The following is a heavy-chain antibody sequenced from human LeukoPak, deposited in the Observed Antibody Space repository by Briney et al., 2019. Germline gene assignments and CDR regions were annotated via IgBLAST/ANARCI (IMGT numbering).Heavy chain of an antibody. CDR2: IIPIFGTA. J-gene: IGHJ5*02. D-gene: IGHD2-2*01. V-gene: IGHV1-69*13. Sequence: GASVKVSCKASGGTFSSYAISWVRQAPGQGLEWMGGIIPIFGTANYAQKFQGRVTITADESTSTAYMELSSLRSEDTAVYYCARDPMGCSSTSCYSWWFDPWGQGTLVTVSS. CDR3: ARDPMGCSSTSCYSWWFDP. CDR1: GGTFSSYA.